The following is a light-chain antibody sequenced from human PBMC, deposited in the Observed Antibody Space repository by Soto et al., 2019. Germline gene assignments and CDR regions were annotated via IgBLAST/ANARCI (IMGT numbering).Light chain of an antibody. CDR1: QSISSTY. Sequence: EIVLTQSPGTLSLSPGERATLSCRASQSISSTYLAWYRQKSGQAPRLLIYAASSRATGIPDRFSGSGSGTDFTLTISRLEPEDFAVYYCQQHYASSWTFGQGTKVDIK. CDR3: QQHYASSWT. CDR2: AAS. V-gene: IGKV3-20*01. J-gene: IGKJ1*01.